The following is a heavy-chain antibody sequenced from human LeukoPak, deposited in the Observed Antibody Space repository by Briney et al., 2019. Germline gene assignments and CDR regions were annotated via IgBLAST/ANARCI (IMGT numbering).Heavy chain of an antibody. CDR2: ISAYNGNT. D-gene: IGHD3-10*01. V-gene: IGHV1-18*01. J-gene: IGHJ4*02. Sequence: ASVKVSCKASGYTFTSYGISWVRQAPGQGREWMGWISAYNGNTNYAQKLQGRVTMTTDTSTSTAYMELRSLRSDDTAVYYCARGRITMVRGDFDYWGQGTLVTVSS. CDR3: ARGRITMVRGDFDY. CDR1: GYTFTSYG.